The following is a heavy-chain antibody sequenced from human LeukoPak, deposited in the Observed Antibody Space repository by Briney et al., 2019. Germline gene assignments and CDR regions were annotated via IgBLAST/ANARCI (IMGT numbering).Heavy chain of an antibody. CDR2: TYSGGTT. D-gene: IGHD5-24*01. Sequence: GGSLRLSCAASGFTVSNNYMSWVRQAPGKGLEWVSLTYSGGTTRYADSVKGRFTISRDNSKNTVSLQMNSLRADDTAVYYCARDSRDGYNFAFDIWGQGTRVTVSS. CDR1: GFTVSNNY. CDR3: ARDSRDGYNFAFDI. J-gene: IGHJ3*02. V-gene: IGHV3-53*01.